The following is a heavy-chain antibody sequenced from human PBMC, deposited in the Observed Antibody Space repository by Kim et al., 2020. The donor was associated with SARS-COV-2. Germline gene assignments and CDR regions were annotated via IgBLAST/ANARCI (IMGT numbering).Heavy chain of an antibody. Sequence: SETLSLTCAVYGGSFSGYYWSWIRQPPGKGLEWIGEINHSGSTNYNPSLKSRVTISVDTSKNQFSLKLSSVTAADTAVYYCARGSDWKDIVVVPAALSPTLYYYYMDVWGKGTTVTVSS. D-gene: IGHD2-2*01. CDR1: GGSFSGYY. CDR2: INHSGST. V-gene: IGHV4-34*01. J-gene: IGHJ6*03. CDR3: ARGSDWKDIVVVPAALSPTLYYYYMDV.